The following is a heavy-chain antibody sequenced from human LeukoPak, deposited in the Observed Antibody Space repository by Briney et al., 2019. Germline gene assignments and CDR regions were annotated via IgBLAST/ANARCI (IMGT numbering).Heavy chain of an antibody. CDR3: ARGKWLGSYYFDL. Sequence: PGGSLRLSCAASGFTFSNYAMNWVRQAPGKGLEWVSVISGGGFTTYYADSVKGRFTISGDNSKNTLNLQMDSLRADDTAVFYCARGKWLGSYYFDLWGRGTLVTVSS. D-gene: IGHD6-19*01. CDR2: ISGGGFTT. CDR1: GFTFSNYA. V-gene: IGHV3-23*01. J-gene: IGHJ2*01.